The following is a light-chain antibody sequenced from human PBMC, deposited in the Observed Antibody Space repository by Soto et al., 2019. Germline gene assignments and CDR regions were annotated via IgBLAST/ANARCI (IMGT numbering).Light chain of an antibody. Sequence: DIQMTQTPSSLSAFVGDRFTITCLSSQFIDTYLAWYQQKPRRAPKLLIYAASTLQSGVPSRFSGSGSGTDFTLTISSLQPEDVATYYCQKYMSAPLTFGGGTMADIK. CDR2: AAS. J-gene: IGKJ4*01. V-gene: IGKV1-27*01. CDR1: QFIDTY. CDR3: QKYMSAPLT.